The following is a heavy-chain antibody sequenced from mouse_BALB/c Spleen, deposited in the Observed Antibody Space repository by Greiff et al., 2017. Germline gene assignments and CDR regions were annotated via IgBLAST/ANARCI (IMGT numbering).Heavy chain of an antibody. Sequence: VQRVESGAELAKPGASVKMSCKASGYTFTGYWMHWVKQRPGQGLEWIGYINPSTGYTEYNQKFKDKATLTADKSSSTAYMQLSSLTSEDSAVYDRARRELQAYWGQGTLVTVSA. CDR3: ARRELQAY. J-gene: IGHJ3*01. V-gene: IGHV1-7*01. CDR2: INPSTGYT. D-gene: IGHD6-1*01. CDR1: GYTFTGYW.